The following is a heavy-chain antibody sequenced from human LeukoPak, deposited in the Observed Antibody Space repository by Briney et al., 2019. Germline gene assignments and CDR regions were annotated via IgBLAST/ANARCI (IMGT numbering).Heavy chain of an antibody. CDR2: ISGSGGST. Sequence: PGGSLRLSCAASGFTFSSYEMNWVRQAPGKGLEWVSAISGSGGSTYYADSVKGRFTISRDNSKNTLYLQMNSLRAEDTAVYYCAKAGMARDAFDIWGQGTMVTVSS. CDR3: AKAGMARDAFDI. CDR1: GFTFSSYE. D-gene: IGHD5-24*01. J-gene: IGHJ3*02. V-gene: IGHV3-23*01.